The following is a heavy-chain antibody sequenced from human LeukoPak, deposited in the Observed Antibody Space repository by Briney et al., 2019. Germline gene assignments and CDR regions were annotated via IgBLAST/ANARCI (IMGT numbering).Heavy chain of an antibody. D-gene: IGHD3-10*01. J-gene: IGHJ4*02. V-gene: IGHV3-23*01. CDR3: AKEGLLWFGELYYFDY. Sequence: PGGSLRLSCAASGFTFSSYAMNWVRQAPGKGLEWVSAISGSGGSTYYADSVKGRFTISRDNSKNTLYLQMNSLRAEDTAVYYCAKEGLLWFGELYYFDYWGQGTLVTVSS. CDR1: GFTFSSYA. CDR2: ISGSGGST.